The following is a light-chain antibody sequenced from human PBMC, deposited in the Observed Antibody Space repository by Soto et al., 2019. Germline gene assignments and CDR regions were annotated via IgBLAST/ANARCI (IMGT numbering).Light chain of an antibody. CDR2: DAS. CDR3: QQCSTWPLT. J-gene: IGKJ4*01. CDR1: QSISSY. V-gene: IGKV3-11*01. Sequence: EIVVTQSPATLSLSPGERATLSCRASQSISSYLAWYQQKPGQAPRLLIYDASNRATGIPARFSGSGSGTDFTLTISSLEPEDFAVYYCQQCSTWPLTFGGGTKVEIK.